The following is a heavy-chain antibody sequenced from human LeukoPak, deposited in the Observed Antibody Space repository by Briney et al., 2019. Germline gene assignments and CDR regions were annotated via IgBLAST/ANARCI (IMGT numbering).Heavy chain of an antibody. D-gene: IGHD2-2*01. Sequence: PGGSLRLSCAASGFTFSSYGMHWVRQAPGKGLEWVAVIWYDGSNKYYADSVKGRFTISRDNSKNTLYLQMNSLRAEDAAVYYCAKDSCSSTNCYRGIDYWGQGTLVTVSS. CDR3: AKDSCSSTNCYRGIDY. V-gene: IGHV3-33*06. CDR1: GFTFSSYG. J-gene: IGHJ4*02. CDR2: IWYDGSNK.